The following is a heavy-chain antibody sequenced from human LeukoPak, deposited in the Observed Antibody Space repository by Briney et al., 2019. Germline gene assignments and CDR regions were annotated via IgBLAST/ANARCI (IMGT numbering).Heavy chain of an antibody. D-gene: IGHD2-15*01. Sequence: GGSLRLSCAASGFTFSSYWMSWVRQAPGKGLEWVANIKQDGSEKYYVDSVKGRFTISRDNSKNTLYLQMNSLRAEDTAVYYCAKDGAEVVVAATRPNYYYYGMDVWGQGTTVTVSS. CDR2: IKQDGSEK. CDR1: GFTFSSYW. V-gene: IGHV3-7*03. J-gene: IGHJ6*02. CDR3: AKDGAEVVVAATRPNYYYYGMDV.